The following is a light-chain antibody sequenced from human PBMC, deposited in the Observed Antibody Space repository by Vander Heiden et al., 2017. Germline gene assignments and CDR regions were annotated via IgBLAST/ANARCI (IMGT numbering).Light chain of an antibody. J-gene: IGKJ1*01. CDR3: QQRSSRLWT. Sequence: IVLTHSPATLSLSAGERATLTCRASQSVSSYLAWYQQKPGQAPRLLIYTASSRATGIPARFSGSGSGTDFTLTISSLEPEDFAIYYCQQRSSRLWTFGQGTKVEVK. V-gene: IGKV3-11*01. CDR2: TAS. CDR1: QSVSSY.